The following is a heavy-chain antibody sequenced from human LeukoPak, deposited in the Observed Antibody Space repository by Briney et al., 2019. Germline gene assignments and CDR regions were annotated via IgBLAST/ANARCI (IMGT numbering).Heavy chain of an antibody. V-gene: IGHV1-69*13. CDR3: ARTGYGDLSPYYFDY. D-gene: IGHD4-17*01. CDR2: IFPIFGTA. Sequence: GASVKVSCKACGGTFSSYVISWVRQAPGQGLDWMGGIFPIFGTANYAQKFQGRVTITADESTSTAYMELSSLRSEDTAVYYCARTGYGDLSPYYFDYWGQGTLVTVSS. J-gene: IGHJ4*02. CDR1: GGTFSSYV.